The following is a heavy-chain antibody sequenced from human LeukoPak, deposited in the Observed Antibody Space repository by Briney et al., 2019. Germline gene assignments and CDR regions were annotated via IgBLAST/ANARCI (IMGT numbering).Heavy chain of an antibody. CDR3: TRGEGSGWLNWDAFDI. Sequence: GGSLRLSCAASGFTFSSHGMHWVRQAPGKGLEWVAVIWYDGNNEYYADSVKGRFTISRDNSKNTLYLQMNSLRVEDTAVYYCTRGEGSGWLNWDAFDIWGQGTMVTVSS. CDR2: IWYDGNNE. D-gene: IGHD6-19*01. CDR1: GFTFSSHG. J-gene: IGHJ3*02. V-gene: IGHV3-33*01.